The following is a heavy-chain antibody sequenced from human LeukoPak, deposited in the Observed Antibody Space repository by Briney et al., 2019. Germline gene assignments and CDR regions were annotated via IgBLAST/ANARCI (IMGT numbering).Heavy chain of an antibody. D-gene: IGHD3-22*01. CDR3: ARGSLYYDSSGYYPTPDY. V-gene: IGHV1-2*02. CDR2: INPNSGGT. J-gene: IGHJ4*02. Sequence: ASVKVSCKASGYTFTGYYMHWVRQAPGQGLEWMGWINPNSGGTNYAQKFQGRVTMTRDTSISTAYMELSRLRSDDTAVYYCARGSLYYDSSGYYPTPDYWGQGTLVTVSS. CDR1: GYTFTGYY.